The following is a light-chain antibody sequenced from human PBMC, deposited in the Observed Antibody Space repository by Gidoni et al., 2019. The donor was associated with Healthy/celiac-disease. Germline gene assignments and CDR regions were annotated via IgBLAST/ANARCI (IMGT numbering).Light chain of an antibody. CDR1: QSISSY. Sequence: DIKMTQSPSSLSASVGDRVTITCRASQSISSYLNWYQQKPGKAPKLLIYAAASLQSGVPSRFSGSESGTDFTLTISSLQPEDFATYYCQQSYSTPPTFGQGTKLEIK. CDR3: QQSYSTPPT. V-gene: IGKV1-39*01. CDR2: AAA. J-gene: IGKJ2*01.